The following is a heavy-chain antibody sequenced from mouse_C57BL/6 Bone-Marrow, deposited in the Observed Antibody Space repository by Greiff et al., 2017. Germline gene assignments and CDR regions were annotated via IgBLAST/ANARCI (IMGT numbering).Heavy chain of an antibody. Sequence: QVTLKVSGPGILQPSQTLSLTCSFSGFSLSTFGMGVGWIRQPSGKGLEWLAHIWWDDDKYYNPALKSRLTISKDTSKNQLFLKIANVDTAYTATYYCARIIITTVVAFDYWGQGTTLTVSS. J-gene: IGHJ2*01. CDR3: ARIIITTVVAFDY. CDR2: IWWDDDK. CDR1: GFSLSTFGMG. V-gene: IGHV8-8*01. D-gene: IGHD1-1*01.